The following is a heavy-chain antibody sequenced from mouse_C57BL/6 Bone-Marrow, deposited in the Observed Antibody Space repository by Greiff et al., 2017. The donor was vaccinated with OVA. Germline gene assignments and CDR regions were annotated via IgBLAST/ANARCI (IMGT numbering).Heavy chain of an antibody. Sequence: VQLQQSGPELVKPGASVKISCKASGYTFTDYYMNWVKQSHGKSLEWIGDINPNNGGTSYNQKFKGKATLTVDKSSSTAYMELRSLTSEDSAVYYCARSPGGFFAYWGQGTLVTVSA. CDR1: GYTFTDYY. J-gene: IGHJ3*01. CDR2: INPNNGGT. CDR3: ARSPGGFFAY. V-gene: IGHV1-26*01.